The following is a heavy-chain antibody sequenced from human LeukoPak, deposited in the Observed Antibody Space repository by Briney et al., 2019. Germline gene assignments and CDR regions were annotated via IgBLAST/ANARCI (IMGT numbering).Heavy chain of an antibody. CDR2: ISWNSGSI. CDR3: AKDLGKGYYYYYGMDV. Sequence: PGGSLRLSCAASGFTFDDYAMHWVRQAPGKGLEWVSGISWNSGSIGNADSVKGRFTISRDNAKNSLYLQMNSLRAEDTALYYCAKDLGKGYYYYYGMDVWGQGTTVTVSS. J-gene: IGHJ6*02. V-gene: IGHV3-9*01. CDR1: GFTFDDYA.